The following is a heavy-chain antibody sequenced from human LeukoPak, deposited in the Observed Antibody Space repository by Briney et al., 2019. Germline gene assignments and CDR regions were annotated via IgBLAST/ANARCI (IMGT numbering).Heavy chain of an antibody. D-gene: IGHD5-18*01. CDR2: IHPGDSDT. CDR1: GYNFTSYW. CDR3: ARGGRYRYGPSDY. Sequence: GESLKISCKGSGYNFTSYWIGWVRQMPGQGLEWMGIIHPGDSDTRYSPSFQGQVTMSADESITTAYLQWSSLKASDSAMYYCARGGRYRYGPSDYWGQGTLVTVSS. J-gene: IGHJ4*02. V-gene: IGHV5-51*01.